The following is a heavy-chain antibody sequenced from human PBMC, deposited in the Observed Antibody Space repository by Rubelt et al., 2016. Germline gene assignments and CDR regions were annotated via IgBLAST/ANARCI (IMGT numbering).Heavy chain of an antibody. J-gene: IGHJ6*02. V-gene: IGHV1-69*01. CDR2: VIPVLSTA. D-gene: IGHD2-2*01. CDR3: ARGTDECTSTSCYYYAMDV. CDR1: GGTFSSYA. Sequence: QVQLVQSGAEVKKPGSSVKVSCKASGGTFSSYAISWVRQAPGQGLEWMGGVIPVLSTATYAQRFQGGVEITADEATRAAYMALSSLRSEDTAVYYCARGTDECTSTSCYYYAMDVWGQGTTVTVSS.